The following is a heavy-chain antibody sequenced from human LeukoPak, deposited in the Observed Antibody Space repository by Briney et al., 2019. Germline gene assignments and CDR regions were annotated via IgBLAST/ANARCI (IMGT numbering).Heavy chain of an antibody. Sequence: GASVKVSCKASGYTFTGYYMHWVRQAPGRGLEWMGWINPNSGGTNYAQKFQGRVTMTRDTSISTAYMELSRLRSDDTAVYYCARAWVPKFRGVSDWGQGTLVTVSS. CDR2: INPNSGGT. V-gene: IGHV1-2*02. D-gene: IGHD3-10*01. CDR3: ARAWVPKFRGVSD. J-gene: IGHJ4*02. CDR1: GYTFTGYY.